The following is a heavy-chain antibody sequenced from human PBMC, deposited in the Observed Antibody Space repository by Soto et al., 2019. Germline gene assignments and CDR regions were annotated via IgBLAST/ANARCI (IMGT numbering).Heavy chain of an antibody. CDR3: ARDHDLLRSYDFWSGYFRGPYYFDY. CDR1: GYTVTSYA. V-gene: IGHV1-3*01. Sequence: ASVKVSCKASGYTVTSYAMHWVRQAPGQMLEWMGWINAGNGNTKYSQKFQGRVTITRDTSASTAYMELSSLRSEDTAVYYCARDHDLLRSYDFWSGYFRGPYYFDYWGQGTLVTVSS. J-gene: IGHJ4*02. CDR2: INAGNGNT. D-gene: IGHD3-3*01.